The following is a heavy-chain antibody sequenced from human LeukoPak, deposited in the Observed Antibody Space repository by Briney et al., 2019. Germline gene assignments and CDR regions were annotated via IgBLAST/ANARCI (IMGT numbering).Heavy chain of an antibody. CDR1: GVTFSNYE. J-gene: IGHJ4*02. D-gene: IGHD4/OR15-4a*01. CDR2: INGRGSTI. V-gene: IGHV3-48*03. Sequence: AGGSLRLSCAASGVTFSNYEMNWVRQAPGKGLEWISYINGRGSTINYADSVKGRFTISRDNAKNSLYLQVYSLRVEDTAVYCCVGSANLADWGQGTLVTVSS. CDR3: VGSANLAD.